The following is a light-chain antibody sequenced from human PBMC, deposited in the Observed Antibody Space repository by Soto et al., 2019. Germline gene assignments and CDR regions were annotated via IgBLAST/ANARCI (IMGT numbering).Light chain of an antibody. V-gene: IGLV4-69*01. CDR3: QTWGTGIVV. CDR2: LNSDGSH. J-gene: IGLJ2*01. Sequence: QSVLTQSPSASASLGASVKLTCTLSSGHSSYAIAWHQQQPEKGPRYLMKLNSDGSHSKGDGIPDRFSGSSSRAERYLTISSLQSEDEADYYSQTWGTGIVVFGGGTKLTVL. CDR1: SGHSSYA.